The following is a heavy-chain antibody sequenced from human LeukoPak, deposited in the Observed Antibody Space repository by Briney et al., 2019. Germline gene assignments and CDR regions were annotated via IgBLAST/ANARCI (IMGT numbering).Heavy chain of an antibody. D-gene: IGHD5-18*01. Sequence: SGGSLRLSCAASGFTFSSYCVSWVRQAPGKGLEWVSCISGSGTNANYADSVKGRFTISRDNSKNTVYLQMRSLRAEDTAVYYCAKSSQPVTAMAFFDYWGQGTLVTVSS. CDR1: GFTFSSYC. V-gene: IGHV3-23*01. J-gene: IGHJ4*02. CDR3: AKSSQPVTAMAFFDY. CDR2: ISGSGTNA.